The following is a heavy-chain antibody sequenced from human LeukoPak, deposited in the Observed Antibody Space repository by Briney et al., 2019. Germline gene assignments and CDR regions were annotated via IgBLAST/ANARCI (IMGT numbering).Heavy chain of an antibody. CDR1: GFIFSDYG. V-gene: IGHV3-33*01. Sequence: GGSLRLSCAVSGFIFSDYGFHWVRQAPGKGLEWVAFTRFDGSIKQYADSVKGRFTISRDDSKNTLYLQMNFLKSEDTAVYYCARWGGTRQYYFDYWGQGTLVTVSS. J-gene: IGHJ4*02. D-gene: IGHD1-1*01. CDR2: TRFDGSIK. CDR3: ARWGGTRQYYFDY.